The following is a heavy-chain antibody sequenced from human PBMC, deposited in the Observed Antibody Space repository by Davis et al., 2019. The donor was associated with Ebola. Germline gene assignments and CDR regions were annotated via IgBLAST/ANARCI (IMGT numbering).Heavy chain of an antibody. Sequence: GGSLRLSCAASGFTFSSYGMHWVRQAPGKGLEWVSSISSSSSYIYYADSVKGRFTFSRDNAKHSLYLQMNSLRVEDTAVYYCANFPPVDTESRSWGQGTLVTVSS. V-gene: IGHV3-21*01. CDR1: GFTFSSYG. J-gene: IGHJ4*02. CDR3: ANFPPVDTESRS. CDR2: ISSSSSYI. D-gene: IGHD5-18*01.